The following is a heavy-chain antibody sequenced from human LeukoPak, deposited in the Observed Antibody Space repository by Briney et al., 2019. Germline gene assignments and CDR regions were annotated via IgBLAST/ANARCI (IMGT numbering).Heavy chain of an antibody. V-gene: IGHV4-59*01. CDR1: GGSISSYY. D-gene: IGHD1-26*01. J-gene: IGHJ3*02. CDR2: IYYSERP. CDR3: ARRGGSPPGSFDI. Sequence: SETLSLTCAVSGGSISSYYWSWIRQPPGKGLEWIGYIYYSERPNYNPSLKSRVTISVDTSKNQFSLKLTSVTAADTAVYYCARRGGSPPGSFDIWGQGTMVTVSS.